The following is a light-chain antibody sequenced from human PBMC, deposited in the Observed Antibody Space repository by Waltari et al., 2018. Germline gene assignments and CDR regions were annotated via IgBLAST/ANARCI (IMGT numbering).Light chain of an antibody. CDR3: QNYVRLPAT. J-gene: IGKJ1*01. V-gene: IGKV3-20*01. Sequence: EIVLTQSPGTLSLSPGERATLSCRASQSVSRTLAWYQQKPGQAPRLLIYGTSNRATGIPDRFSGSGSGTDFSLTISRLEPEDVAVYFCQNYVRLPATFGQGTKVEIK. CDR2: GTS. CDR1: QSVSRT.